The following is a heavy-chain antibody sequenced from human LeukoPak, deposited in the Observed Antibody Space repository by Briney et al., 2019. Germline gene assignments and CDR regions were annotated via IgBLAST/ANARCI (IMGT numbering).Heavy chain of an antibody. CDR2: IYYSGST. CDR1: GGSISSSSYY. V-gene: IGHV4-39*01. D-gene: IGHD3-9*01. CDR3: ARQVRYFDWLTGAFDI. Sequence: PSETLSLTCTVSGGSISSSSYYWGWIRQPPGXXXXXXXXIYYSGSTYYNPSLKSRVTISVDTSKNQFSLKLSSVTAADTAVYYCARQVRYFDWLTGAFDIWGQGTMVTVSS. J-gene: IGHJ3*02.